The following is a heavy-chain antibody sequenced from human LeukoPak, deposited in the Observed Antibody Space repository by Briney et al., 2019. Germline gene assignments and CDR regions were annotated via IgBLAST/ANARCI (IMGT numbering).Heavy chain of an antibody. Sequence: RASVKVSCKASGGTFSSYAISWVRQAPGQGLEWMGGIIPIFGTANYAQKFQGRVTITADESTSTAYMELSSLRSDDTAVYYCARDLFHVWGSYRENEHDAFDIWGQGTMVTVSS. CDR3: ARDLFHVWGSYRENEHDAFDI. V-gene: IGHV1-69*13. D-gene: IGHD3-16*02. J-gene: IGHJ3*02. CDR1: GGTFSSYA. CDR2: IIPIFGTA.